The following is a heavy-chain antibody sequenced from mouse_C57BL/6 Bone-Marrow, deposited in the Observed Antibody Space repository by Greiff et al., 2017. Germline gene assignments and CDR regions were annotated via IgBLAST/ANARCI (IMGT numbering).Heavy chain of an antibody. V-gene: IGHV1-69*01. J-gene: IGHJ4*01. CDR2: IDPSDSYT. Sequence: QVQLQQPGAELVMPGASVKLSCKASGYTFTSYWMHWVKQRPGQGLEWIGEIDPSDSYTNYNQKFKGKSTLTVDKSSSTAYMQLSSLTSEDSAVYYCAGGEDYPEAMDYWGQGTSVTVSS. CDR1: GYTFTSYW. D-gene: IGHD2-4*01. CDR3: AGGEDYPEAMDY.